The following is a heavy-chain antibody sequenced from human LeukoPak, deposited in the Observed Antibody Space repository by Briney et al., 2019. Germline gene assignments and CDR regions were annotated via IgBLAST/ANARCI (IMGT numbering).Heavy chain of an antibody. CDR3: ARGEPTGRPGIGFDY. CDR2: CHDSGRT. CDR1: GGSISGYY. V-gene: IGHV4-59*01. Sequence: SETLSLTCTVSGGSISGYYWSWIRQPPGKGLEWIGFCHDSGRTNYNPSLNSRVSISLDTSKNQFSLRLRSVTAADTAVYYSARGEPTGRPGIGFDYWGQGTLVTVSS. J-gene: IGHJ4*02. D-gene: IGHD1-14*01.